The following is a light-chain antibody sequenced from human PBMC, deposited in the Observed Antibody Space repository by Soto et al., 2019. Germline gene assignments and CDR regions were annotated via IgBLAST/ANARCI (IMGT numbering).Light chain of an antibody. Sequence: QSVLTQPASVSGSPGQSITISCTGTSNYISAYNYVSWYQQYPVKAPKLMIFEVTYRPSGVSNRFSGSRSGNTASLTISGLQPEDEADYYCSSYTTSATLVFGGGTKLTVL. J-gene: IGLJ3*02. V-gene: IGLV2-14*01. CDR3: SSYTTSATLV. CDR1: SNYISAYNY. CDR2: EVT.